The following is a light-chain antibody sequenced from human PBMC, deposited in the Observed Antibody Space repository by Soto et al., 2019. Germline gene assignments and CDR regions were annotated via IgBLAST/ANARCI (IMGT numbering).Light chain of an antibody. Sequence: IVMYISPATLSVYPGESATLSCRASQSVSNNLTWYQQKPGQPPRLLNYGASTRAAGIPDRFSGSGSGTDFTLTITILEPEDFATYYCQQYSNLIAFGQGTLLEIK. CDR1: QSVSNN. V-gene: IGKV3D-15*01. J-gene: IGKJ5*01. CDR2: GAS. CDR3: QQYSNLIA.